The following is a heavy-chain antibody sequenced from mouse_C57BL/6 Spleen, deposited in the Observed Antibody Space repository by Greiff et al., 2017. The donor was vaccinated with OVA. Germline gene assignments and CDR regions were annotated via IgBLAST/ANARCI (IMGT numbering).Heavy chain of an antibody. D-gene: IGHD1-1*01. V-gene: IGHV1-69*01. J-gene: IGHJ3*01. CDR1: GYTFTSYW. CDR2: IDPSDSYT. Sequence: QVQLQQPGAELVMPGASVKLSCKASGYTFTSYWMHWVKQRPGQGLEWIGEIDPSDSYTNYNQKFKGKSTLTVDKSSSTAYMQLSSLTSEDSAVYYCARGAYGSSYPTWCAYWGQGTLVTVSA. CDR3: ARGAYGSSYPTWCAY.